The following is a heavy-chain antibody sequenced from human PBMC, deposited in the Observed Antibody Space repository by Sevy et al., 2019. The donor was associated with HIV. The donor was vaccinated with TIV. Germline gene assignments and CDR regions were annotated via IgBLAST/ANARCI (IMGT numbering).Heavy chain of an antibody. V-gene: IGHV3-7*01. D-gene: IGHD1-26*01. CDR2: IKQDGSEK. Sequence: GGSLRLSCAASEFTFSSYWMSWVRQAPGKGLEWVANIKQDGSEKYYVDSVKGRFTISGDNAKNSLYLQMNSLRAEDTAVYYCARSGGSYDYGMDVWGQGTTVTVSS. CDR1: EFTFSSYW. CDR3: ARSGGSYDYGMDV. J-gene: IGHJ6*02.